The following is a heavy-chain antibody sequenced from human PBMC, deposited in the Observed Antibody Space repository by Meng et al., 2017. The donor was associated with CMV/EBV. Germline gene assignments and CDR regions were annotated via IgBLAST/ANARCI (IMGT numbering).Heavy chain of an antibody. CDR3: ARVSSSTSFGPFDY. V-gene: IGHV3-21*01. Sequence: GESLKISCAASGFTFSSYSMNWVRQAPGKGLEWVSSISSSSSYIYYADSVKGRFTISRDNAKNSLYLQMNSLRAEDTAVYYCARVSSSTSFGPFDYWGQGTLVTVSS. CDR2: ISSSSSYI. CDR1: GFTFSSYS. J-gene: IGHJ4*02. D-gene: IGHD2-2*01.